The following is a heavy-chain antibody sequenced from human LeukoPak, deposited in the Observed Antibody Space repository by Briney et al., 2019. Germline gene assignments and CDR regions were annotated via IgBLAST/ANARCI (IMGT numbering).Heavy chain of an antibody. J-gene: IGHJ4*02. Sequence: GGSLRLSCAASGFTFSSSAMSWVRQAPGKGLEWVSSISAGGSTYYADSMKGRFTISRDNSKNTLYLQMNSLRADDTAVYYCARGYSSSWYLDWGQGTLVTVSS. CDR3: ARGYSSSWYLD. CDR1: GFTFSSSA. CDR2: ISAGGST. D-gene: IGHD6-13*01. V-gene: IGHV3-23*01.